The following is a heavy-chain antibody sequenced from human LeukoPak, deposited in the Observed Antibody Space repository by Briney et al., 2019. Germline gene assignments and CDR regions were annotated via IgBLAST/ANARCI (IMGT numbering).Heavy chain of an antibody. CDR3: ARDLTGPAYYGMDV. D-gene: IGHD7-27*01. CDR2: IYGGGNI. J-gene: IGHJ6*02. V-gene: IGHV3-53*01. Sequence: PGGSLRLSCAASGFTVSSNYMNWVRQAPGKGLEWVSVIYGGGNIYFADSVKGRFTISRDNSKNTLYLQMNSLRAEDTAVYYCARDLTGPAYYGMDVWGQGTTVTVSS. CDR1: GFTVSSNY.